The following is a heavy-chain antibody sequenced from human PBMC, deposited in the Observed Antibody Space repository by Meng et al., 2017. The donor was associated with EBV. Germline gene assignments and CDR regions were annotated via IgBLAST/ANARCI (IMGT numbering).Heavy chain of an antibody. V-gene: IGHV1-2*02. CDR2: INPNSGGT. D-gene: IGHD4-11*01. CDR1: GYTFTGYY. CDR3: ARGPLGEYSNYDAP. J-gene: IGHJ5*02. Sequence: VRLVQAGAEVKKPGALVKVSCKASGYTFTGYYMHWVRQAPGQGLEWMGWINPNSGGTNYAQKFQGRVTMTRDTSISTAYMELSRLRSDDTAVYYCARGPLGEYSNYDAPWGQGTLVTVSS.